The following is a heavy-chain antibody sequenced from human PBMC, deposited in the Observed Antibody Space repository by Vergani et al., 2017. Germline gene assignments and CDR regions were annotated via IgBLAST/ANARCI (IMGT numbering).Heavy chain of an antibody. CDR3: ARSVGYSYGYDYYYMDV. V-gene: IGHV4-59*01. Sequence: QVQLQESGPGLVKPSETLSLTCTVSGGSISSYYWSWIRQPPGKGLEWIGYIYYSGSTHYNPSLKSRVTISVDTSKNQFSLKLSSVTAADTAVYYCARSVGYSYGYDYYYMDVWGKGTTVTVSS. J-gene: IGHJ6*03. D-gene: IGHD5-18*01. CDR2: IYYSGST. CDR1: GGSISSYY.